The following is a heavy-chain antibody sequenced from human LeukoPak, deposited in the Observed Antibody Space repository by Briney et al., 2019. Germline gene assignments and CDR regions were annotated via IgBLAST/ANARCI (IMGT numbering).Heavy chain of an antibody. V-gene: IGHV3-23*01. Sequence: GGSLRLSCAASGFTFSSYAMSWVRQAPGKGLEWVSAISGSGGGTYYADSVKGRFTISRDNSKNTLYLQMNSLRAEDTAVYYCAKIQWLVSGYFDYWGQGTLVTVSS. D-gene: IGHD6-19*01. CDR2: ISGSGGGT. CDR1: GFTFSSYA. J-gene: IGHJ4*02. CDR3: AKIQWLVSGYFDY.